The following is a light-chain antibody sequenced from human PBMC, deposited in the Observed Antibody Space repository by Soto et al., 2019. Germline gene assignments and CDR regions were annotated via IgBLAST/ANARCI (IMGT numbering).Light chain of an antibody. Sequence: EIVLTQSPATLSLSPGERATLSCRASQSVSSYLAWYQQKPGQAPRLLIYDASNRATGIPARFSGSGSGTDFTLTISSLEPEDFAFYYCQQRSNWPGSTLGPGTKVDIK. CDR3: QQRSNWPGST. CDR2: DAS. V-gene: IGKV3-11*01. CDR1: QSVSSY. J-gene: IGKJ3*01.